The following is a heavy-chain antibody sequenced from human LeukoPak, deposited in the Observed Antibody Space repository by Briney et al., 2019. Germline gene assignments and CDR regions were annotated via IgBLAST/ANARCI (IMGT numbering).Heavy chain of an antibody. CDR2: INPNSGGT. CDR3: ARDQRQLGYYYYYMDV. J-gene: IGHJ6*03. V-gene: IGHV1-2*02. CDR1: GYTFTGYY. Sequence: ASVKVSCKASGYTFTGYYMHWVRQAPGQGLEWMGWINPNSGGTNYAQKFQGRVTMTRDTSISTAYMELSRLRSDDTAVYYCARDQRQLGYYYYYMDVWGKGTTVTVYS. D-gene: IGHD6-6*01.